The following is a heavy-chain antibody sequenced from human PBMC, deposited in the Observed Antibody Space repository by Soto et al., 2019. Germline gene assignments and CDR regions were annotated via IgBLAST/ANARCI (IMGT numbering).Heavy chain of an antibody. D-gene: IGHD6-6*01. J-gene: IGHJ4*02. Sequence: GGSLRLSCAASGFSASGNYMSWVRQPPGKGLEWVSLIYSGGTTYYANSVKGRFTISRDNSKNTLYLQMNSLRAEDMAVYYCAAHSGSKRYFDYWGQGALVTVSS. CDR1: GFSASGNY. CDR2: IYSGGTT. CDR3: AAHSGSKRYFDY. V-gene: IGHV3-53*01.